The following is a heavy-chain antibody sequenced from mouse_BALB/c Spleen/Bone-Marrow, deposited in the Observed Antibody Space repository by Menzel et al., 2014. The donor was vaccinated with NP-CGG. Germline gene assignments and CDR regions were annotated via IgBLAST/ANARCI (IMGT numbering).Heavy chain of an antibody. V-gene: IGHV2-9*02. CDR1: GFSLTSYG. J-gene: IGHJ1*01. D-gene: IGHD2-2*01. Sequence: VKVVESGPGLVAPSQSLSITCTVSGFSLTSYGVHWVRQLPGKGLEWLGVIWAGGSTNYNSALMSRLSISKDNSKSQVFLKMNSLQTDDTAMYYCARDSGYDWYFDVWGAGTTVTVSS. CDR3: ARDSGYDWYFDV. CDR2: IWAGGST.